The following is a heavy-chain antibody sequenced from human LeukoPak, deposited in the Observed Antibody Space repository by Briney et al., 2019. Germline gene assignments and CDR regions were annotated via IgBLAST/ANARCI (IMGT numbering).Heavy chain of an antibody. D-gene: IGHD3-16*01. V-gene: IGHV4-34*01. CDR3: ARGTNRIRPIKN. CDR1: GGSFSGYY. J-gene: IGHJ4*02. Sequence: SETLSLTCAVYGGSFSGYYWSWIRQPPGKGLEWIGEINHSGSTNYNPSLKSRVTISVDTSKNQFSPKLSSVTAADTAVYYCARGTNRIRPIKNWGQGTLVTVSS. CDR2: INHSGST.